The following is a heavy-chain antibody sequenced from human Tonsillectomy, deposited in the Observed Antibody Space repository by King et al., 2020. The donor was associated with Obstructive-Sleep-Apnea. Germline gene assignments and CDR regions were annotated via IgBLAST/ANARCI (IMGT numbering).Heavy chain of an antibody. V-gene: IGHV3-33*01. CDR3: ARDGRFGGSLYYYYGMDV. CDR1: GFTFSSYG. Sequence: VQLVESGGGVVQPGRSLRLSCAASGFTFSSYGMHWVRQAPGKGLEGVAVIWYDGSNEYYADSVKGRFTISRDNSKNTLYLQMNSLRAEDTAVYYCARDGRFGGSLYYYYGMDVWGQGTTVTVSS. D-gene: IGHD3-10*01. J-gene: IGHJ6*02. CDR2: IWYDGSNE.